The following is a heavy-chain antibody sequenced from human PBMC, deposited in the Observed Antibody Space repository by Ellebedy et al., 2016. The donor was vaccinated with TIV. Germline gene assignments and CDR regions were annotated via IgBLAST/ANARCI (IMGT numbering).Heavy chain of an antibody. Sequence: GESLKISCAVSGFTFSTSWMSWVRQAPGKGLEWVSNIIGDGNTRYYVDSVEGLFTISRDNTRNALYLQMNSLRADDTAVYYCTKDGSGTMNFWGQGTLVTVSS. D-gene: IGHD1-1*01. CDR3: TKDGSGTMNF. CDR2: IIGDGNTR. V-gene: IGHV3-7*01. CDR1: GFTFSTSW. J-gene: IGHJ4*02.